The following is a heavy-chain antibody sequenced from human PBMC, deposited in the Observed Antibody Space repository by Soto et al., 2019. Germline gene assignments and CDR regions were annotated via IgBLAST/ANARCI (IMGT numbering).Heavy chain of an antibody. CDR2: INQNGNNQ. Sequence: GRSRRLSCAASGFTFRSHWMSWVRPAPGKGLEWVANINQNGNNQYYVDSVKGRFTISRDNAKSSLSLQMNSLRAEDTAVYYCARIYCSSSSCYIDYYGQGTLVTVSS. J-gene: IGHJ4*02. D-gene: IGHD2-2*02. V-gene: IGHV3-7*03. CDR1: GFTFRSHW. CDR3: ARIYCSSSSCYIDY.